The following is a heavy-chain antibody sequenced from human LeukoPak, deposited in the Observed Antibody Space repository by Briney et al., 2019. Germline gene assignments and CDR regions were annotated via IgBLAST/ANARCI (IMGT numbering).Heavy chain of an antibody. CDR3: ARDLLLIIAARPGAASIAVAGTDYGMDV. J-gene: IGHJ6*02. CDR2: IYYSGST. Sequence: SETLSLTCTVSGGSISSGGYYWSWIRQHPGKGLEWIGYIYYSGSTYYNPSLKSRVTISVDTSKNQFSLKLSSVTAADTAAYYCARDLLLIIAARPGAASIAVAGTDYGMDVWGQGTTVTVSS. V-gene: IGHV4-31*03. D-gene: IGHD6-19*01. CDR1: GGSISSGGYY.